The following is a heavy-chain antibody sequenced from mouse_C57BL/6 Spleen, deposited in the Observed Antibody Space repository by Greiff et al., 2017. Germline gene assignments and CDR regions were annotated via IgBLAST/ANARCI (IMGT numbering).Heavy chain of an antibody. CDR2: IYPGDGDT. Sequence: QVQLKESGPELVKPGASVKISCTASGYAFSSSWMNWVKQRPGKGLEWIGRIYPGDGDTNYNGKFKGKATLTADKSSSTAYMQLSSLTSEDSAVYFCARCDYQYYYAMDYWGQGTSVTVSS. D-gene: IGHD2-4*01. CDR3: ARCDYQYYYAMDY. J-gene: IGHJ4*01. CDR1: GYAFSSSW. V-gene: IGHV1-82*01.